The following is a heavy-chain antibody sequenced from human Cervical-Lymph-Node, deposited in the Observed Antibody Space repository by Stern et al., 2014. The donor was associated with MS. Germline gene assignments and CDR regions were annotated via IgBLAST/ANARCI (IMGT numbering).Heavy chain of an antibody. D-gene: IGHD2-15*01. CDR1: GYTFIAYY. J-gene: IGHJ4*02. CDR3: AREGFCSGSTCYSTNY. V-gene: IGHV1-2*04. CDR2: INPNSGGT. Sequence: VQLVQSGAELPKPGASVKVSCKASGYTFIAYYLHWVRQAPGQGLEWLGWINPNSGGTKYAQKVQGWVTMTRDKSISTAYMELSRLRSDDTAVYYCAREGFCSGSTCYSTNYWGQGTPVTVSS.